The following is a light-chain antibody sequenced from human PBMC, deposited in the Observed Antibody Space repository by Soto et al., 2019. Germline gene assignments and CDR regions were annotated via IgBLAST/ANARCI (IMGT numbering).Light chain of an antibody. CDR3: QQYGSSPMYT. Sequence: EIVLTQSPGTLSLSPGERATLSCRASQSVSSSYLAWYQQKPGQAPRLLIYGASSRATGIPDRFSGSGSGTDLTLTLSRLEPEDFAAYYCQQYGSSPMYTFGQGTKLEIK. V-gene: IGKV3-20*01. CDR1: QSVSSSY. CDR2: GAS. J-gene: IGKJ2*01.